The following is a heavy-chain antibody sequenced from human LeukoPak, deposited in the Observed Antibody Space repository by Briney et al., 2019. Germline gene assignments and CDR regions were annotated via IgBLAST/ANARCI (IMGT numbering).Heavy chain of an antibody. J-gene: IGHJ6*04. V-gene: IGHV4-39*01. Sequence: PSETLSLACTVSGGSISCSSYYWGWIRQPPGKGLEWIGSIYYSGSTYYNPSLKSRVTISVDTSKNQFSLKLSSVTAADAAVYYCARHIDIVVVMDVWGKGTTVTVSS. CDR3: ARHIDIVVVMDV. CDR1: GGSISCSSYY. D-gene: IGHD2-15*01. CDR2: IYYSGST.